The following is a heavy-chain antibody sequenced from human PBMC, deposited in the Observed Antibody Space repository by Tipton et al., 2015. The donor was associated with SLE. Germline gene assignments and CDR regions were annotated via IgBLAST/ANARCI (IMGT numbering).Heavy chain of an antibody. CDR2: ISSRGST. J-gene: IGHJ3*02. Sequence: TLSLTCTVSGGSITSDTYYWTWIRQPAGKGLEWIGHISSRGSTNYNPSLKSRVTISLDTSKNQFSLTLSSVTAADTAVYYCATFFGHSSASPDALDIWGQGTMVTVSS. D-gene: IGHD6-6*01. CDR3: ATFFGHSSASPDALDI. V-gene: IGHV4-61*09. CDR1: GGSITSDTYY.